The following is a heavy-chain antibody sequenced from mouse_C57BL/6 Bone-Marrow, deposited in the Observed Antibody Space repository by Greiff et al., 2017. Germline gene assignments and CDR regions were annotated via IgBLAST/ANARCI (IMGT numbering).Heavy chain of an antibody. D-gene: IGHD4-1*01. J-gene: IGHJ2*01. V-gene: IGHV5-12*01. CDR3: ARGVANWGAFDY. CDR1: GFTFSDYY. Sequence: EVQLVESGGGLVQPGGSLKLSCAASGFTFSDYYMYWVRQTPEKRLEWVAYISNGGGSTYYPDTVKGRFTISRDNAKNTLYLQMSRLKSEDTAMYYCARGVANWGAFDYWGQGTTLTVSS. CDR2: ISNGGGST.